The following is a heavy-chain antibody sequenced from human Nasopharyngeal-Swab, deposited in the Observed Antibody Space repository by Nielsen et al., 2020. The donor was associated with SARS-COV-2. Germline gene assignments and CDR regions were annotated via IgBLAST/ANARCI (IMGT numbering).Heavy chain of an antibody. V-gene: IGHV3-30-3*01. Sequence: GESLKISCAAPGFTFSSYAMHRVRQAPGKGLEWVAVISYDGSNKYYADSVKGRFTISRDNSKNTLYLQMNSLRAEDTAVYYCARVDGWFGELFVDYWGQGTLVTVSS. D-gene: IGHD3-10*01. CDR1: GFTFSSYA. CDR2: ISYDGSNK. CDR3: ARVDGWFGELFVDY. J-gene: IGHJ4*02.